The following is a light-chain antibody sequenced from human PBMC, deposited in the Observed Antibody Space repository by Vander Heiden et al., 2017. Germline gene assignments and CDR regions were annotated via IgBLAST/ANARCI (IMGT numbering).Light chain of an antibody. CDR3: QVSDNRSDVI. V-gene: IGLV3-21*02. J-gene: IGLJ2*01. CDR1: RIGTKS. CDR2: DDK. Sequence: SYVLTQPHSVSVAPGQPTTLTCGGDRIGTKSVFWYQQKTGQAPVLVILDDKDRPSGIPERFSGSNSGNTATLTINRVEAGDEADYYCQVSDNRSDVIFGGGTKLTVL.